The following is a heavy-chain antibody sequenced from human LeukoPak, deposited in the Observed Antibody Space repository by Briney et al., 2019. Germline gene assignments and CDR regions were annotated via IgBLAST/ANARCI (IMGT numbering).Heavy chain of an antibody. CDR2: MNPNSGNT. Sequence: ASVKVSCKASGYTFTSYDINWVRQATGQGLEWMGWMNPNSGNTGYAQKFQGRVTMTRNTSISTAYMELSSLRSEDTAVYYCARMYYYDSSGYYDGGVWFDPWGQGTLVTVSS. D-gene: IGHD3-22*01. V-gene: IGHV1-8*01. CDR3: ARMYYYDSSGYYDGGVWFDP. CDR1: GYTFTSYD. J-gene: IGHJ5*02.